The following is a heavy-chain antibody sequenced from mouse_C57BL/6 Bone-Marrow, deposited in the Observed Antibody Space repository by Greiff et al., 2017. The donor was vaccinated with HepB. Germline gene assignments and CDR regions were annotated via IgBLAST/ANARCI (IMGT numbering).Heavy chain of an antibody. V-gene: IGHV14-2*01. CDR2: IDPEDGET. Sequence: EVQLQQSGAELVKPGASVKLSCTASGFNIIDYYMHWVKQRTEQGLEWIGRIDPEDGETKYAPKFQGKATITANTSSNTAYLQLSRLTAEDTAVYYCAREYSNYDGWFAYWGQGTLVTVSA. J-gene: IGHJ3*01. CDR3: AREYSNYDGWFAY. CDR1: GFNIIDYY. D-gene: IGHD2-5*01.